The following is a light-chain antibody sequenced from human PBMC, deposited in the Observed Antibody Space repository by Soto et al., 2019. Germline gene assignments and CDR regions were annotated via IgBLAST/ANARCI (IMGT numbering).Light chain of an antibody. CDR1: KLGDRY. CDR2: EDN. J-gene: IGLJ1*01. Sequence: YELTQPPSVSVSPGQTASIPCSGDKLGDRYASWYQQRPGQSPVVVIYEDNKRPSGIPERFSGSNSGNTATLTISGTQATDEADYYCQAWDSSTHYVFGTGTKVTVL. CDR3: QAWDSSTHYV. V-gene: IGLV3-1*01.